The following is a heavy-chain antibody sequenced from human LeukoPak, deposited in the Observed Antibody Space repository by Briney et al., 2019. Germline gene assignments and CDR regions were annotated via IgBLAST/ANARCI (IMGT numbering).Heavy chain of an antibody. J-gene: IGHJ3*02. V-gene: IGHV3-23*01. CDR1: GFTFSSYA. D-gene: IGHD4-11*01. CDR2: ISGSGGST. Sequence: GGSLRLSCAASGFTFSSYAMSWVRQAPGKGLEWVSAISGSGGSTYYADSVKGRFTISRDNSKNTLSLQMNSLRAEDTAVYYCVRAKDYRGAFDIWGQGTMVTVSS. CDR3: VRAKDYRGAFDI.